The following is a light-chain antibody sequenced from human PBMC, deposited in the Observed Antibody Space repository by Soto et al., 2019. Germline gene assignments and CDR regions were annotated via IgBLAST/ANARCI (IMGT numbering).Light chain of an antibody. CDR3: QLSQQRSDWPPIT. CDR1: QRVSNS. V-gene: IGKV3-11*01. Sequence: EIVLTQSPGTLSLSPGERATLSCRATQRVSNSLAWYQQKSGQAPRLLIYDASFRATGIPARFSGSGSGTDFTLTISSLEPEDFAVYYCQLSQQRSDWPPITFGQGTRLEIK. J-gene: IGKJ5*01. CDR2: DAS.